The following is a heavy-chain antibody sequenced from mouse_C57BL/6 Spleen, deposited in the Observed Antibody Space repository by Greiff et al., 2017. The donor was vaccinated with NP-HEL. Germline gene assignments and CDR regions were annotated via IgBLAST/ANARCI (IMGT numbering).Heavy chain of an antibody. CDR2: IDPSDSYT. D-gene: IGHD1-1*01. CDR3: ARSNYGSSSPWFAY. V-gene: IGHV1-69*01. Sequence: QVQLQQPGAELVMPGASVKLSCKASGYTFTSYWMHWVKQRPGQGLEWIGEIDPSDSYTNYNQKFKGKSTLTVDKSSSTAYMQLSSLTSEDSAVYYCARSNYGSSSPWFAYWGQGTLVTVSA. J-gene: IGHJ3*01. CDR1: GYTFTSYW.